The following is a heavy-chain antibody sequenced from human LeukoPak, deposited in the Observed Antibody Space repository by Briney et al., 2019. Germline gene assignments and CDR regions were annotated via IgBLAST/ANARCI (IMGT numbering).Heavy chain of an antibody. CDR1: GYTFTSYG. CDR2: ISAYNGNT. J-gene: IGHJ4*02. D-gene: IGHD3-22*01. V-gene: IGHV1-18*01. CDR3: ARDRYYYDSSGAPDY. Sequence: ASVKVSCKASGYTFTSYGIIWVRQAPGQGLEWMGWISAYNGNTNYAQKLQGRVTMTTDTSTSTAYMELRSLRSDDTAVYYCARDRYYYDSSGAPDYWGQGTLVTVSS.